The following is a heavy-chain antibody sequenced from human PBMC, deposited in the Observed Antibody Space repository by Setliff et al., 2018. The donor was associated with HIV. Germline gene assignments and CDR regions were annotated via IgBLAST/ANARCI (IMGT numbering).Heavy chain of an antibody. J-gene: IGHJ4*02. CDR3: TRDPTPKELWFFSGYYSDY. Sequence: PGGSLRLSCVVSGFTFSHYGMHWVRQAPGKGLEWVTLIASDVSKTHIADSVKGRFTISRDNSKNMLYLQMNSLSADDTAVYYCTRDPTPKELWFFSGYYSDYWGQGTLVTVSS. V-gene: IGHV3-30*02. D-gene: IGHD3-10*01. CDR2: IASDVSKT. CDR1: GFTFSHYG.